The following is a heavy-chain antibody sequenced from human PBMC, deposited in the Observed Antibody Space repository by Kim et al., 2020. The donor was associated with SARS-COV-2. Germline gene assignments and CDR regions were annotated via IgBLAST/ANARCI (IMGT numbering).Heavy chain of an antibody. CDR1: GYTFTSYC. CDR3: ARDIRSIVCAWAGTRCDYYAIDD. D-gene: IGHD1-26*01. J-gene: IGHJ6*02. Sequence: ASVKVSCKASGYTFTSYCISWVRQAPGQGLEWMGWINAYSGNTNYAQKLQGRVTMTTDTSTSTAYMELSSLRSDDTAVYYCARDIRSIVCAWAGTRCDYYAIDDWGHGTPVTVSS. CDR2: INAYSGNT. V-gene: IGHV1-18*01.